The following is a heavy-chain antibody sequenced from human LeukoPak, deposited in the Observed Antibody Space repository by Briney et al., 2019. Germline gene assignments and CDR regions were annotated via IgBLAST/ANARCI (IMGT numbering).Heavy chain of an antibody. J-gene: IGHJ4*02. V-gene: IGHV4-34*01. Sequence: SETLSLTCAVYGGSFSGYYWSWIRQPPGKGLEWIGEINHSGSTNYNPSLKSRVTISVDKSKNQFSLKLSSVTAADTAVYYCARVSWDGYNWGFDYWGQGTLVTVSS. CDR1: GGSFSGYY. CDR3: ARVSWDGYNWGFDY. D-gene: IGHD5-24*01. CDR2: INHSGST.